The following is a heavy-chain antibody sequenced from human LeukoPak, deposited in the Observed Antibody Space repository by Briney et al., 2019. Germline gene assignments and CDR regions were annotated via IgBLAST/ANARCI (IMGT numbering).Heavy chain of an antibody. V-gene: IGHV4-59*01. J-gene: IGHJ4*02. Sequence: SETLSLTCTVSGGSISNYYWNWIRQPPGEGLEWIGYIYYTGSTNYNPSLKSRVTMSVDTSKNQFSLNLRSVTPDDTALYYCARYSSGFSRWGQGTLVTVSS. CDR2: IYYTGST. CDR3: ARYSSGFSR. CDR1: GGSISNYY. D-gene: IGHD3-10*01.